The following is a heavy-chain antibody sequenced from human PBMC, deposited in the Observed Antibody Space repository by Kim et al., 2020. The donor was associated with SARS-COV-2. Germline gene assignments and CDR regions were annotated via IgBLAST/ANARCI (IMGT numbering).Heavy chain of an antibody. D-gene: IGHD6-13*01. Sequence: ADSVKGRFTISRDNSKNTLYLQMNSLRAEDTAVYYCAKDDRPLSWYYFDYWGQGTLVTVSS. V-gene: IGHV3-23*01. J-gene: IGHJ4*02. CDR3: AKDDRPLSWYYFDY.